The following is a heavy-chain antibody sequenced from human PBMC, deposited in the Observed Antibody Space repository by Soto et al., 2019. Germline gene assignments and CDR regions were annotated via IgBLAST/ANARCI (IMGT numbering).Heavy chain of an antibody. J-gene: IGHJ3*02. CDR2: IYSGGST. V-gene: IGHV3-53*04. D-gene: IGHD3-9*01. CDR3: ASSGVVIHSRYFAWWGRSFDAFDI. CDR1: GFTVSSNY. Sequence: EVQLLESGGGLVQPGGSLRLSCAASGFTVSSNYMSWVRQAPGKGLEWVSVIYSGGSTYYADSVKGRFTISRHNSKNSLYLQMNSLRAEATARYYCASSGVVIHSRYFAWWGRSFDAFDIGGQGTMVTVSS.